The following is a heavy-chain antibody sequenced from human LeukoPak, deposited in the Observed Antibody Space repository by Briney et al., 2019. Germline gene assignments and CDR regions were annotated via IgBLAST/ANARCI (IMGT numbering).Heavy chain of an antibody. D-gene: IGHD4-23*01. Sequence: GGSLRLSCAASGFTFSSYAMHWVRQAPGKGLEWVAVISYDGSNKYYADSVKGRFTISRDNSKNTLYLQMNSLRAEDTAVYYCAKDQSMDGGNVRGYFDPWGQGTLVTVSS. J-gene: IGHJ5*02. CDR2: ISYDGSNK. V-gene: IGHV3-30-3*01. CDR1: GFTFSSYA. CDR3: AKDQSMDGGNVRGYFDP.